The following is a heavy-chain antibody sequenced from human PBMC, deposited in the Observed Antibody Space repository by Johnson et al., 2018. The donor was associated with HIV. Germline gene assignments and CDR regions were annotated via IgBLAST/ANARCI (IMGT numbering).Heavy chain of an antibody. CDR3: AREGRMDYGAPRAAFDI. V-gene: IGHV3-23*04. J-gene: IGHJ3*02. Sequence: VQLEESGGGLVQPGRSLRLSCAASGFTFSSCAMSWVRQAPGKGLEWVSAISGSGGSTYYADSVKGRFTISRDNSKNSLYLQMNSLRAEDTALYYCAREGRMDYGAPRAAFDIWGQGTMVTVSS. CDR1: GFTFSSCA. CDR2: ISGSGGST. D-gene: IGHD4-17*01.